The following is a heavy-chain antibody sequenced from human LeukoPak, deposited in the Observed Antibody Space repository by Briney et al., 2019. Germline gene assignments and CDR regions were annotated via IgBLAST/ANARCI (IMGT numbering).Heavy chain of an antibody. CDR3: ARGLFGYYGSGSYSFYYYGMDV. D-gene: IGHD3-10*01. CDR1: GGSFSGYY. J-gene: IGHJ6*02. Sequence: SETLSLTCAVYGGSFSGYYWSWIRQPPGKGLEWIGEINHSGSTNYNPSLKSRVTISVDTSKNQFSLKLSSVTAADTAVYYCARGLFGYYGSGSYSFYYYGMDVWGQGTTVTVSS. V-gene: IGHV4-34*01. CDR2: INHSGST.